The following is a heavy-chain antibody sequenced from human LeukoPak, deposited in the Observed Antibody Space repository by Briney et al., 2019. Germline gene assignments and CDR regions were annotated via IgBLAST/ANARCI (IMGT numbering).Heavy chain of an antibody. CDR1: GFIFSPYA. J-gene: IGHJ4*02. CDR3: ARDRSIAIFGVAPGY. D-gene: IGHD3-3*01. CDR2: IAGGDDR. Sequence: QSGGSLRLSCAASGFIFSPYAMSWVRQAPGKGLEWVAGIAGGDDRFYADSVKGRFSISRDNAKNSLYLQMNSLRAEDTAVYYCARDRSIAIFGVAPGYWGQGTLVTVSS. V-gene: IGHV3-23*01.